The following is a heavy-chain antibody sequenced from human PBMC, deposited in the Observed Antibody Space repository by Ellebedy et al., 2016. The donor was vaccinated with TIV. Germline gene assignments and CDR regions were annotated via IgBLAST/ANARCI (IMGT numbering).Heavy chain of an antibody. CDR2: ISGSGGST. CDR3: AKNPIFHLEQWPGTDYYMDV. V-gene: IGHV3-23*01. CDR1: GFTFSSYA. Sequence: GGSLRLSXVASGFTFSSYAMSWVRQAPGKGLEWVSAISGSGGSTYYADSVKGRFTISRDNSKNTLYLQMNSLRAEDTAVYYCAKNPIFHLEQWPGTDYYMDVWGKGTTVTVSS. J-gene: IGHJ6*03. D-gene: IGHD6-19*01.